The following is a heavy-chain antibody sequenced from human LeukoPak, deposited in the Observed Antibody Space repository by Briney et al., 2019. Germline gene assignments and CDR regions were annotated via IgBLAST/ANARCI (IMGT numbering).Heavy chain of an antibody. V-gene: IGHV3-74*01. CDR2: INSDGSST. D-gene: IGHD6-13*01. Sequence: GGSQRLSCAASGFTFSDYWMHWVRQAPGKGLVWVSRINSDGSSTSYADSVKGRFTVSRDNAKNTLFLQMNSLRAEDTAVYYCGILAAAGRGPRNWGQGTLVTVSS. CDR3: GILAAAGRGPRN. CDR1: GFTFSDYW. J-gene: IGHJ4*02.